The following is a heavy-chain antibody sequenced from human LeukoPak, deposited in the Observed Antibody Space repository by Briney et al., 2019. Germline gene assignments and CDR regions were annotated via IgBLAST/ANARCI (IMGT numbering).Heavy chain of an antibody. CDR1: GYTFTSYY. Sequence: ASVKVSCKASGYTFTSYYMHWVRQAPGQGLEWMGIINPSGGSTSYAQKFQGRVTMTRVTSTSTVYMELSSLRSEDTAVYYCARDQLRSDPEYYYYGMDVWGQGTTVTVSS. D-gene: IGHD1-1*01. V-gene: IGHV1-46*01. J-gene: IGHJ6*02. CDR2: INPSGGST. CDR3: ARDQLRSDPEYYYYGMDV.